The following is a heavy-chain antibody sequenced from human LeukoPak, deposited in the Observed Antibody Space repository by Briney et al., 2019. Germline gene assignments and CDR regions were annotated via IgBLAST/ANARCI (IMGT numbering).Heavy chain of an antibody. CDR3: ARDFKDRGV. D-gene: IGHD3-10*01. CDR1: GFTFNSYW. Sequence: GGSLRLSCVASGFTFNSYWMHWVRRAPGKGLVWVSGISTDGSDTRYADSVKGRFTISRDNAKNTLYLQLNNLRGEDTAVYYCARDFKDRGVWGQGTLVTVSS. CDR2: ISTDGSDT. J-gene: IGHJ4*02. V-gene: IGHV3-74*01.